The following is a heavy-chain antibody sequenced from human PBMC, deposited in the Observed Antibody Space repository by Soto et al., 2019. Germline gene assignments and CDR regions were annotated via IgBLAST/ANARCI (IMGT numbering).Heavy chain of an antibody. CDR3: ARPGGYCSGGSCYVY. CDR2: IIPIFGTA. J-gene: IGHJ4*02. V-gene: IGHV1-69*01. CDR1: GGTFSSYA. D-gene: IGHD2-15*01. Sequence: QVQLVQSGAEVKKPGSSVKVSCKASGGTFSSYAISWVRQAPGQGLEWMGGIIPIFGTANYAQKFQGRVTITADESTITAYLEVSSLRSEDTAVYYCARPGGYCSGGSCYVYWGQGTLVTVSS.